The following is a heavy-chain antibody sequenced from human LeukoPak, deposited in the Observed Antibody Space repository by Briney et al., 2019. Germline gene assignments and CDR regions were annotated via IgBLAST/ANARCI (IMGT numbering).Heavy chain of an antibody. CDR1: GGSMSSYY. CDR3: ARMAPYGDYLHDY. D-gene: IGHD4-17*01. CDR2: IYYSGRT. J-gene: IGHJ4*02. Sequence: SETLSLTCTVSGGSMSSYYWSWIRQPPGKGLEYIGYIYYSGRTNYNPSLKSRVTISVDTSKNQFSLKLNSVTAADTAVYYCARMAPYGDYLHDYWGQGTLVTVSS. V-gene: IGHV4-59*01.